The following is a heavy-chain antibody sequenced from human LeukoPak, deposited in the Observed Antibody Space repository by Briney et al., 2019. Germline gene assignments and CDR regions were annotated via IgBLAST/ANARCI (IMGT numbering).Heavy chain of an antibody. D-gene: IGHD3-9*01. CDR2: IYYSGST. CDR1: GGSISSSSYY. V-gene: IGHV4-39*01. Sequence: SETLSLTCTVSGGSISSSSYYWGWIRQPPGKGLEWIGSIYYSGSTYYNPSLKSRVTISVDTSKNQFSLKLSSVTAADTAVYYCARQGVGISTGVDYWGQGTLVTVSS. CDR3: ARQGVGISTGVDY. J-gene: IGHJ4*02.